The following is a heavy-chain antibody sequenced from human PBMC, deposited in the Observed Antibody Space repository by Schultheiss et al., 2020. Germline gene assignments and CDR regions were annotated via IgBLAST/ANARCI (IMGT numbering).Heavy chain of an antibody. CDR1: GGSISSGSYY. CDR2: IYYSGST. Sequence: SETLSLTCTVSGGSISSGSYYWSWIRQPAGKGLEWIGYIYYSGSTYYNPSLKSRVTISVDTSKNQFSLKLSSVTAADTAVYYCSSGWNFDYWGQGTLVTVSS. V-gene: IGHV4-61*10. CDR3: SSGWNFDY. J-gene: IGHJ4*02. D-gene: IGHD6-19*01.